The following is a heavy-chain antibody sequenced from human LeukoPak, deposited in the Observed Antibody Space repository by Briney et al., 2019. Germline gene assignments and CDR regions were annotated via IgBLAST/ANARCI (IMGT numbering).Heavy chain of an antibody. V-gene: IGHV3-23*01. J-gene: IGHJ4*02. CDR3: AGTGLFFDY. CDR1: GFTFSSYA. D-gene: IGHD7-27*01. CDR2: ISLSGDNT. Sequence: PGGSLRLSCAGSGFTFSSYAMSWVRQAPGKGLEWVSAISLSGDNTYYADSVKGRFTISRDNSKNMLYLQMNSLRAEDTAVYYCAGTGLFFDYWSQGTLVTVSS.